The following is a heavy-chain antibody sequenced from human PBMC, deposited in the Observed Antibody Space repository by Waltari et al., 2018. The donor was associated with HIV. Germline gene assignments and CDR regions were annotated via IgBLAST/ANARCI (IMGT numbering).Heavy chain of an antibody. CDR3: ARDDVYRSGLDV. V-gene: IGHV3-48*02. D-gene: IGHD1-1*01. J-gene: IGHJ6*02. Sequence: EEQLVESGGGLVQPGGSLRLSCGASGFTFSDYTMNWVRQAPGKGLEWMSHIRSRSDSYDADSVRGRFTISRDNAKNSLYLQMDSLRDEDTAVYYCARDDVYRSGLDVWGQGTTVTVSS. CDR2: IRSRSDS. CDR1: GFTFSDYT.